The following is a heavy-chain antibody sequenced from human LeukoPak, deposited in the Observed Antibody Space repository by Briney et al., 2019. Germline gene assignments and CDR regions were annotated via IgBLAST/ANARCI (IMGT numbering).Heavy chain of an antibody. D-gene: IGHD2-15*01. J-gene: IGHJ3*02. CDR2: IYPGDSDT. CDR1: GYSFTSYW. Sequence: RGESLKISCKGSGYSFTSYWIGWVRQMPGKGLEWMGIIYPGDSDTRYSPSFQGQVTISADKSISTAYLQWSSLKASDTAMYYCARGVVVVAATDAFDIWGQGTMVTVSS. CDR3: ARGVVVVAATDAFDI. V-gene: IGHV5-51*01.